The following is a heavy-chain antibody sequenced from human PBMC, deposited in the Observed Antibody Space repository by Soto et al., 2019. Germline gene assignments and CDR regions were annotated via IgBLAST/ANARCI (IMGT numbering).Heavy chain of an antibody. CDR1: GGSISSYY. V-gene: IGHV4-59*01. J-gene: IGHJ4*02. Sequence: SETLSLTCTVSGGSISSYYWSWSRKPPGKGLEWIGYIYYSGSTNYNPSLKSRVTISVDTSKNQFSLKLSSVTAADTAVYYCASGNLVTWTFDYWGQGTLVTVSS. CDR2: IYYSGST. CDR3: ASGNLVTWTFDY. D-gene: IGHD4-4*01.